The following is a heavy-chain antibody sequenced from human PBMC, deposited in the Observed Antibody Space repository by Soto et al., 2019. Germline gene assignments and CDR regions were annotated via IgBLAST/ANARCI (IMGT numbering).Heavy chain of an antibody. J-gene: IGHJ6*02. CDR1: GFTFSSYS. CDR3: ARDDSSSWAAFYYYYGMDV. V-gene: IGHV3-21*01. CDR2: ISSSSSYI. D-gene: IGHD6-13*01. Sequence: EVQLVESGGGLVKPGGSLRLSCAASGFTFSSYSMNWVRQAPGKGLEWVSSISSSSSYIYYADSVKGRFTISRDNAKNSLYLQMNSLRAEDTAVYYCARDDSSSWAAFYYYYGMDVWGQGTTGTVSS.